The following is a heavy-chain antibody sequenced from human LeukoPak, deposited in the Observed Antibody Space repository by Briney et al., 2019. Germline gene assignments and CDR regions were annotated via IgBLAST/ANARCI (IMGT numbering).Heavy chain of an antibody. CDR2: IKQDGSEK. CDR1: GFTFSSYA. Sequence: PGGSLRLSCAASGFTFSSYAMTWVRQAPGKGPEWVANIKQDGSEKYYLDSVKGRFTISRDNAKNSLYLEMNSLRAEDTAVYYCTRSPDGVDYWGQGTLVTVSS. CDR3: TRSPDGVDY. J-gene: IGHJ4*02. D-gene: IGHD3-10*01. V-gene: IGHV3-7*01.